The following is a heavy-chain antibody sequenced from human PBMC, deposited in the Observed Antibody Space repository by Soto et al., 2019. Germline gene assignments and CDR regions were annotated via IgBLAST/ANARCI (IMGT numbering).Heavy chain of an antibody. CDR2: INHSGST. CDR3: ARDFFDSSDYTTNWFDP. V-gene: IGHV4-34*01. Sequence: SETLSLTCAVYGGSFSGYSWTWIRQSPRKGLEWIGQINHSGSTNYNPSLKSRVTISVDTSKNQFSLKLTSVTAADAALYYCARDFFDSSDYTTNWFDPWGQGTLVTVSS. D-gene: IGHD3-22*01. J-gene: IGHJ5*02. CDR1: GGSFSGYS.